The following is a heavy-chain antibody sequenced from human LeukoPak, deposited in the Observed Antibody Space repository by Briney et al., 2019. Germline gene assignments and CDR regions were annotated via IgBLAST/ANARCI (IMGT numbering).Heavy chain of an antibody. J-gene: IGHJ4*02. CDR3: ARVPSDFWSGYYFDY. CDR2: INHSGST. CDR1: GGSFSGYY. D-gene: IGHD3-3*01. Sequence: PSETLSLTCAVYGGSFSGYYWSWIRQPPGKGLEWIGEINHSGSTNYNPSLKSRVTISVDTSKNQFSLKLSSVTAADTAVYYCARVPSDFWSGYYFDYWGQGTLVTVSS. V-gene: IGHV4-34*01.